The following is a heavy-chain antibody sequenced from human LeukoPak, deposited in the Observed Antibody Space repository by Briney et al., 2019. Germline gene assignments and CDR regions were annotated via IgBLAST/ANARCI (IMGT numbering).Heavy chain of an antibody. CDR3: ARSGGNYYSI. J-gene: IGHJ3*02. V-gene: IGHV5-51*01. CDR1: GYRFTSYW. CDR2: IYPGDSDT. D-gene: IGHD1-26*01. Sequence: GESLKISCKGSGYRFTSYWIGWVRQMPGKGLEWMGIIYPGDSDTIYSPSFQGQVTISADKSTSTANLQWSSLKASDTAMSYCARSGGNYYSIWGQGTMVTVSS.